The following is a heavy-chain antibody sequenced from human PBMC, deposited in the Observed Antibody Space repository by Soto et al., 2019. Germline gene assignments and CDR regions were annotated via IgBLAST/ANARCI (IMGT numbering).Heavy chain of an antibody. Sequence: QAPGQRLEWMGWINAGNGNTKYSQKFQGRVTITRDTSASTAYMELSSLRSEDTAVYYCAREVPIAAPFDYWGQGTLVPVSS. D-gene: IGHD6-25*01. CDR2: INAGNGNT. V-gene: IGHV1-3*01. J-gene: IGHJ4*02. CDR3: AREVPIAAPFDY.